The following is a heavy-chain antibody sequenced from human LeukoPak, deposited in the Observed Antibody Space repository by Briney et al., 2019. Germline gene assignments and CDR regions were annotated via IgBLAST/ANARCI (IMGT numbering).Heavy chain of an antibody. D-gene: IGHD2-2*02. Sequence: GGSLRLSCAASGFTFSGYAMHWVRRAPGKGLEWVAVILHDGSKKYYVDSVKGRFTISRDNSINTLFLQLDSLRPEDSAVYYCAKTPTNWYTLDYWGQGTLVTVSS. J-gene: IGHJ4*02. CDR1: GFTFSGYA. CDR3: AKTPTNWYTLDY. CDR2: ILHDGSKK. V-gene: IGHV3-30*18.